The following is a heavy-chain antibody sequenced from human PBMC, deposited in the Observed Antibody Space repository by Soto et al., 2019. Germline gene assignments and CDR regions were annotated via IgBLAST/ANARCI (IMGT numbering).Heavy chain of an antibody. CDR2: INPSGGST. CDR3: ARDYYDSSGYYVFDY. V-gene: IGHV1-46*01. CDR1: GYTFTSYY. Sequence: ASVKVSCKASGYTFTSYYMHWVRQAPGQGLEWMGIINPSGGSTSYAQKFQGRVTMTRDTSTSTVYMEPSSLRSEDTAVYYCARDYYDSSGYYVFDYWGQGTLVTVSS. D-gene: IGHD3-22*01. J-gene: IGHJ4*02.